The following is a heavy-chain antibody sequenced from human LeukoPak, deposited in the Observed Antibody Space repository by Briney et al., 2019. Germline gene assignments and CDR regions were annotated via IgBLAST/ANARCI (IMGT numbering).Heavy chain of an antibody. D-gene: IGHD2-2*01. CDR3: ARDNRIVVVPAAMSTAGYYYYMDV. V-gene: IGHV4-4*07. CDR1: GGSISSYY. Sequence: PSETLSLTCTASGGSISSYYWSWIRQPAGKGLEWIGRIYTSGSTNYNPSLKSRVTISVDKSKNQFSLKLSSVTAADTAVYYCARDNRIVVVPAAMSTAGYYYYMDVWGKGTTVTVSS. CDR2: IYTSGST. J-gene: IGHJ6*03.